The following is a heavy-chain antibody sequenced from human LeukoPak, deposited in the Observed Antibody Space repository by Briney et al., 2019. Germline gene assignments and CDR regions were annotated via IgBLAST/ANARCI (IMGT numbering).Heavy chain of an antibody. CDR3: ARRSNCDIGLNWFDP. Sequence: GESLKISCKGSGYSFTNYWIGWVRQMPGKGLEWMGIIYPGDSDTRYSPSFQGQVTISADKSINTAYLQWSSLKASDTAMYYCARRSNCDIGLNWFDPWGQGTLVTVSS. J-gene: IGHJ5*02. D-gene: IGHD3-9*01. CDR1: GYSFTNYW. CDR2: IYPGDSDT. V-gene: IGHV5-51*01.